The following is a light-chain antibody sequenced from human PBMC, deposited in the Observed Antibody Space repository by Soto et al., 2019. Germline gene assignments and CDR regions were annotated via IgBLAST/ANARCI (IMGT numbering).Light chain of an antibody. CDR1: QRITTY. J-gene: IGKJ2*01. V-gene: IGKV1-39*01. CDR2: TSG. CDR3: QQTYSTPYT. Sequence: IQMTQSPSSLSASVGDRVTITCRASQRITTYLNWYQQKPGEAPKLLISTSGTLQRGVPSRFSGSRSGTDFTLTITSLRPEDFATYFCQQTYSTPYTFGQVTKLEIK.